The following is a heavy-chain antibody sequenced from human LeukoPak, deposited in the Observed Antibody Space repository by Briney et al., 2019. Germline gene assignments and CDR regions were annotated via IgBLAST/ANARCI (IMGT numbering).Heavy chain of an antibody. CDR2: INHSGST. D-gene: IGHD6-13*01. CDR1: GGSFSGYY. J-gene: IGHJ3*02. Sequence: PSETLSLTCAVYGGSFSGYYWSWIRQPPGKGLEWIGEINHSGSTNYNPSLKSRVTISVDTSKNQFSLKLSSVTAADTAVYYCARCIAAAGDAFDIWGQGTMVTVSS. CDR3: ARCIAAAGDAFDI. V-gene: IGHV4-34*01.